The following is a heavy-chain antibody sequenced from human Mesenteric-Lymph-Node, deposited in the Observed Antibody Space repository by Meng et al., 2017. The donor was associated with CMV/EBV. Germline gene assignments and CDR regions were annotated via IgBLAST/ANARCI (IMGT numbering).Heavy chain of an antibody. CDR3: ARVGIAARLGWFDP. V-gene: IGHV1-18*01. D-gene: IGHD6-6*01. Sequence: ASVKVSCKTSGYSLTAYGISWVRQAPGQGLEWMGWISGYNGATNYAQKFQSNLTVTTDTSTSTTYMELRSLTSDDTAMYYCARVGIAARLGWFDPWGQGTLVTVSS. J-gene: IGHJ5*02. CDR1: GYSLTAYG. CDR2: ISGYNGAT.